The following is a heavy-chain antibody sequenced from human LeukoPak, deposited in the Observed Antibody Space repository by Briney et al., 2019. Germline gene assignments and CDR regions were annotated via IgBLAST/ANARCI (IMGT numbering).Heavy chain of an antibody. CDR1: GFTFSSYW. V-gene: IGHV3-7*01. Sequence: GGSLRLSCAASGFTFSSYWMSWVRQAPGKRLEWVANIKQDGSEKYYVDSVKGRFTISRDNAENSLYLQMTSLRAEDTAVYYCARDLAGPPQQAFDIWGQGTMVTVSS. CDR2: IKQDGSEK. J-gene: IGHJ3*02. CDR3: ARDLAGPPQQAFDI. D-gene: IGHD1/OR15-1a*01.